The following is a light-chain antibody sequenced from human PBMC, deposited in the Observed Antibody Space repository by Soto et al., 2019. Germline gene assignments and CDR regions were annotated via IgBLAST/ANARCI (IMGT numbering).Light chain of an antibody. J-gene: IGLJ1*01. CDR3: SSYTSTTTRV. Sequence: QSVLTQPASVSGSPGQSITISCTGTGSDVGGYNYVSWYQQHPGKGPKLMIYEVSNRPSGVSNRFSGSKSGNTATLTISGLQAEDEADYYCSSYTSTTTRVFGTGTKVTVL. CDR2: EVS. V-gene: IGLV2-14*03. CDR1: GSDVGGYNY.